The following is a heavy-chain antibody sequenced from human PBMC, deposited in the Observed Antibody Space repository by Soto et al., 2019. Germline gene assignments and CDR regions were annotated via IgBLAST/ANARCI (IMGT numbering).Heavy chain of an antibody. CDR2: ISAHNGNT. V-gene: IGHV1-18*01. Sequence: QVHLVQSGAEVKKPGASVKVSCKASGYTFTSYGITWLRQAPGQGLEWMGWISAHNGNTDYAQKLQGSVIVTRDTSTSTAYMELRSLRSDDTAVYYCARGRYGDYWGQGALVTVSS. CDR1: GYTFTSYG. D-gene: IGHD1-1*01. CDR3: ARGRYGDY. J-gene: IGHJ4*02.